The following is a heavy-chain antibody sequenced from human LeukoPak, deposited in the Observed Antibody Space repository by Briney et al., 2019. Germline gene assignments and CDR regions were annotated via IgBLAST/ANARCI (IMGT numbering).Heavy chain of an antibody. CDR2: INAGNGNT. Sequence: GASVKVSCKASGYTFTSYAMHWVRQAPGQRLEWMGWINAGNGNTKYSQKFQGRVTITRDTSASTAYMELSSLRSEDTAVYYCARGGRRNGSYYYGMDVWGQGTTVTVSS. CDR1: GYTFTSYA. J-gene: IGHJ6*02. CDR3: ARGGRRNGSYYYGMDV. D-gene: IGHD1-26*01. V-gene: IGHV1-3*01.